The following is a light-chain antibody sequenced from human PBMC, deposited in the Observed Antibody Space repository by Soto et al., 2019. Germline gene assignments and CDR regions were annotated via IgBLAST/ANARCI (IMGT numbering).Light chain of an antibody. CDR1: QSVSNY. Sequence: DIVFTHYPGTLAFSQSNRATLSFRASQSVSNYLAWYQQKPGQAPRLLIYDASNRATDIPARFSGSGSGTDFTLTISRLEPEDFAVYYCQHCCTLPRTFGQGTQL. CDR3: QHCCTLPRT. V-gene: IGKV3-11*01. CDR2: DAS. J-gene: IGKJ5*01.